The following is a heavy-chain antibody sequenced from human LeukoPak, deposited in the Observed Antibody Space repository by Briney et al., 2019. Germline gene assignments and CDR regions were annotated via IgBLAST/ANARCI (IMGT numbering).Heavy chain of an antibody. CDR2: IRYDGSNK. Sequence: PGGSLRLSCAASGFTFSSYGMHWVRQAPGKGLEWVAFIRYDGSNKYYADSVKGRFTISRDNPKNTLYLQMNSLRAEDTAVYYCATDYYDSSGYYTEYFQHWGQGTLVTVSS. D-gene: IGHD3-22*01. V-gene: IGHV3-30*02. J-gene: IGHJ1*01. CDR3: ATDYYDSSGYYTEYFQH. CDR1: GFTFSSYG.